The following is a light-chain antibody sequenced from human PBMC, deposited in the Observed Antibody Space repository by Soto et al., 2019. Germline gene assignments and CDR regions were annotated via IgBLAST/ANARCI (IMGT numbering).Light chain of an antibody. Sequence: QSVLTQPPSASGIPGQRVTISCSGSSSNIGSDTVNWYQQLPGTAPKLLIYGNDQRPSGVPDRFSGSKSGTSASLAISGLQSEDEADYYCVAWDDSLNGYVFGTGTKLTVL. CDR1: SSNIGSDT. V-gene: IGLV1-44*01. J-gene: IGLJ1*01. CDR2: GND. CDR3: VAWDDSLNGYV.